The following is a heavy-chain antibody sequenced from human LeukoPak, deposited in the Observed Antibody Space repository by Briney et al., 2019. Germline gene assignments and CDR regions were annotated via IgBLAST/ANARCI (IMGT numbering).Heavy chain of an antibody. CDR1: GFTFSSYW. J-gene: IGHJ4*02. D-gene: IGHD2-2*02. CDR3: ALPYCSSTSCYKPYFDY. CDR2: INSDGSST. Sequence: PGGSLRLSCAASGFTFSSYWMHWVRQAPGKGLVWVSRINSDGSSTSYADSVKGRFTISRDSAKNTLYLQMNSLRAEDTAVYYCALPYCSSTSCYKPYFDYWGQGTLVTVSS. V-gene: IGHV3-74*01.